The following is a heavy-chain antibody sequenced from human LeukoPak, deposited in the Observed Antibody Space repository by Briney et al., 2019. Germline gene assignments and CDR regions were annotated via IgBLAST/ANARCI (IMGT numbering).Heavy chain of an antibody. CDR3: ARLGDEFHFDY. V-gene: IGHV4-38-2*02. Sequence: SETLSLTCTVSGYSISSGYYWGWIRQPPGKGLEWIGSIYHSGSTYYNPSLKSRVTISVDTSKNQFSLKLSSVTAADTAVYYCARLGDEFHFDYWGQGTLVTVSS. CDR2: IYHSGST. CDR1: GYSISSGYY. D-gene: IGHD1-26*01. J-gene: IGHJ4*02.